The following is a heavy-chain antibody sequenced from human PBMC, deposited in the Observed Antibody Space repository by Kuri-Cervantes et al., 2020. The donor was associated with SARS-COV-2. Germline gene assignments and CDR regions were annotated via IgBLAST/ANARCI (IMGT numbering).Heavy chain of an antibody. CDR3: ARSQGEWDLLVPIAY. CDR2: IDDSGVNT. CDR1: EFTSRYYA. V-gene: IGHV3-23*01. Sequence: GEFLKISCAASEFTSRYYALNWGRPAPGRGLEWVSIIDDSGVNTYYADSVKGRFTIARDNSKNTLYLQMNSLRADDTAVYYCARSQGEWDLLVPIAYWGRRTLVTVSS. J-gene: IGHJ4*02. D-gene: IGHD1-26*01.